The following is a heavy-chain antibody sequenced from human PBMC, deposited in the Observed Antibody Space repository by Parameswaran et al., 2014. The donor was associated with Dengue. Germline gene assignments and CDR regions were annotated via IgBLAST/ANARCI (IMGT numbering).Heavy chain of an antibody. Sequence: RWIRQPPGKGLEWIGYMYSRGTTYQNPSLRGRVTISLDKSKNQFSLKLNSVTAADTAVYFCARETIVVVTAIGYFDSWGQGTLVTVSS. CDR2: MYSRGTT. D-gene: IGHD2-21*02. V-gene: IGHV4-31*02. J-gene: IGHJ4*02. CDR3: ARETIVVVTAIGYFDS.